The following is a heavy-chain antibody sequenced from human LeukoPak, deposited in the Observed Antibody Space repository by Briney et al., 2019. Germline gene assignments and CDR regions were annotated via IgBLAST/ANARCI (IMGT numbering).Heavy chain of an antibody. CDR2: ISSGGSTI. Sequence: GGSLRLSCAASGFTFSSYEMNWVRQAPGKGLEWVSYISSGGSTIYYADSVKGRFTISRDNAKNSLYLQMNSLRAEDTAVYYCARETYYYDSSGYYQRGGFGIWSQGTMVTVSS. V-gene: IGHV3-48*03. CDR3: ARETYYYDSSGYYQRGGFGI. D-gene: IGHD3-22*01. CDR1: GFTFSSYE. J-gene: IGHJ3*02.